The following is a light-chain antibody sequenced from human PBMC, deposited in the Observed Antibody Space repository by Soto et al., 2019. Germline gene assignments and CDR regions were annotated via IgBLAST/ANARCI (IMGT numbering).Light chain of an antibody. CDR3: QQSYSTLGT. CDR2: AAS. J-gene: IGKJ1*01. V-gene: IGKV1-39*01. CDR1: QSISSY. Sequence: DIQVTQSPSSLSASVGDRVTITCRASQSISSYLNWYQQKPGKAPKLLIYAASSLQSGVPSRFSGSGSGTDFTLTISSLQPEDFATYYCQQSYSTLGTFGQGTKVDIK.